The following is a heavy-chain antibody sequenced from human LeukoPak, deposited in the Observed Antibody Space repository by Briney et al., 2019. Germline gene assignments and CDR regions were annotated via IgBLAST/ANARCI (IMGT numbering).Heavy chain of an antibody. CDR1: GDSVSSNSAA. J-gene: IGHJ3*02. Sequence: SQTLSLTCAISGDSVSSNSAAWNWIRQSPSRGLEGLGRTYYRSKWYNGYGVSVKSRITINPGTSKNQFSLQLNSVTPKDTAVYDCARGLDSGYDIKAFDIWGQGTMVTVSS. D-gene: IGHD5-12*01. V-gene: IGHV6-1*01. CDR2: TYYRSKWYN. CDR3: ARGLDSGYDIKAFDI.